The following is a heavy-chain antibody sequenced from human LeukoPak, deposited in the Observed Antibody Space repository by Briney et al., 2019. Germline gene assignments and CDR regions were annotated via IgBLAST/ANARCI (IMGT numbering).Heavy chain of an antibody. CDR1: GYTFTDYY. Sequence: ASVKVSCTASGYTFTDYYMHWVRQAPGQGFEWMGWINPNDGDTNYAQKFRGRVTMTRDTSISTAHMEVSRLRSDDTAVYYCARANFLYCSSSTCLFDYWGQGTLVTVSS. V-gene: IGHV1-2*02. D-gene: IGHD2-2*01. J-gene: IGHJ4*02. CDR2: INPNDGDT. CDR3: ARANFLYCSSSTCLFDY.